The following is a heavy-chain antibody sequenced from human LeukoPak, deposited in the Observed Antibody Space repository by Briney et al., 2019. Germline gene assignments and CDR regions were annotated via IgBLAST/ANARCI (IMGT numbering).Heavy chain of an antibody. Sequence: EASVKVSCKASGYTFTGYYMHWVRQAPGQGLEWMGWINPNSGGTNYAQKFQGRVTMTRDTSISTAYMELSRLTSDDTAVYFCARCEIYCINGFCYKEPCDYWGQGTLVTVSS. V-gene: IGHV1-2*02. D-gene: IGHD2-8*01. CDR2: INPNSGGT. CDR3: ARCEIYCINGFCYKEPCDY. J-gene: IGHJ4*02. CDR1: GYTFTGYY.